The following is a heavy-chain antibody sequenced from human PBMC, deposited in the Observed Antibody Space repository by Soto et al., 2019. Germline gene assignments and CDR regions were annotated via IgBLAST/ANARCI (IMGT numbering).Heavy chain of an antibody. Sequence: PGGSLRLSCIASGFTLSDYPMSWFRQAPGKALEWVAYIRTAAYGGTTEYAASVKDRFTISRDDSGSIASLQMNSLNTEDTAMYYCARAIRLSGDAFDIWAQGTMVTVSS. CDR3: ARAIRLSGDAFDI. V-gene: IGHV3-49*03. CDR1: GFTLSDYP. CDR2: IRTAAYGGTT. J-gene: IGHJ3*02. D-gene: IGHD3-3*01.